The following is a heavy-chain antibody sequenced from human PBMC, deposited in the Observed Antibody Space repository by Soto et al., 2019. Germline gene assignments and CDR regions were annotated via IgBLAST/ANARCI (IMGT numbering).Heavy chain of an antibody. CDR1: GYTLTELS. Sequence: ASVKVSCKVSGYTLTELSMHWVRQAPGKGLEWMGGFDPEDGETIYAQKFQGRVTMTEDTSTDTAYMELSSLRSEDTAVYYCATTRRVYYDSSGYYYYWGQGTLVTVSS. D-gene: IGHD3-22*01. CDR2: FDPEDGET. CDR3: ATTRRVYYDSSGYYYY. V-gene: IGHV1-24*01. J-gene: IGHJ4*02.